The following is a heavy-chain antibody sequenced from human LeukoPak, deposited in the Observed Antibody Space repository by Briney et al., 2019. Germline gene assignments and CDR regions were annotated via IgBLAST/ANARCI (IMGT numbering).Heavy chain of an antibody. CDR2: MNPNSGNT. J-gene: IGHJ3*02. D-gene: IGHD3-3*01. Sequence: AASVKVSCKASGYSFSSNDINWVRQATGQGLEWMGWMNPNSGNTGYAQKFQGRVTITRNTSISTAYMELSSLRSEDTAVYYCARALKKRHDFWSGNDAFDIWGQGTMVTVSS. CDR1: GYSFSSND. V-gene: IGHV1-8*01. CDR3: ARALKKRHDFWSGNDAFDI.